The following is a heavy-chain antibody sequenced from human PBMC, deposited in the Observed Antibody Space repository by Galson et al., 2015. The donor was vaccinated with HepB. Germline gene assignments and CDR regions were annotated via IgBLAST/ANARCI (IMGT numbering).Heavy chain of an antibody. Sequence: QSGAEVKKPGESLKISCKGSGYSFTSYWIGWVRQMPGKGLEWMGIIYPGDSDTRYSPSFQGQVTISADKSISTAYLQWSSLKASDTAMYYCARRFYGDYGGDDDFDIWDQGTMVSVSS. CDR1: GYSFTSYW. D-gene: IGHD4-17*01. CDR3: ARRFYGDYGGDDDFDI. V-gene: IGHV5-51*01. J-gene: IGHJ3*02. CDR2: IYPGDSDT.